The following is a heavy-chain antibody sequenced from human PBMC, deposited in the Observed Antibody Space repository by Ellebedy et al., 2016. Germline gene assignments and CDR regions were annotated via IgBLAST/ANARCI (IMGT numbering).Heavy chain of an antibody. J-gene: IGHJ3*02. Sequence: GGSLRLXXAASGFIFTNYAMGWVRQAPGKGLEWVSSISSDTVNTYYADSVKGRFTISRDNAKNSLYLQMSSLRVEDTAVYYCATMAAVACHIWGQGTKVTVSS. D-gene: IGHD3-10*01. V-gene: IGHV3-21*06. CDR2: ISSDTVNT. CDR1: GFIFTNYA. CDR3: ATMAAVACHI.